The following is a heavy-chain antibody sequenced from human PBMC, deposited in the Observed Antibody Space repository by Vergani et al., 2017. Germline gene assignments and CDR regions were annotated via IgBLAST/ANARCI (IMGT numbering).Heavy chain of an antibody. CDR1: GFTFGSFG. CDR2: IWYDGRNK. V-gene: IGHV3-33*01. Sequence: QVHLVESGGGVVQPGRSLRLSCAASGFTFGSFGMHWVRQAPGKGLEWVAVIWYDGRNKQYADSVKGRFTVSRDNSQSTLYLQMNSLRAEDTAMYYCASPDESYGYGGGGYWGQGTLVTVSS. J-gene: IGHJ4*02. CDR3: ASPDESYGYGGGGY. D-gene: IGHD5-18*01.